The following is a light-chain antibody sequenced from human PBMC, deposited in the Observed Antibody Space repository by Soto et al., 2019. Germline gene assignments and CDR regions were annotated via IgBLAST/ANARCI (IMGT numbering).Light chain of an antibody. CDR1: QSVSSN. CDR2: GAT. Sequence: EIVLTQSPAPLSVSPGERATLSCRASQSVSSNLAWYQQKPVQAPRLLIYGATTRATGIPARFSGSGSGTEFTLTISSLQSEDFAVYYCQQYNNWPPWTFGQGTKVEIK. J-gene: IGKJ1*01. CDR3: QQYNNWPPWT. V-gene: IGKV3-15*01.